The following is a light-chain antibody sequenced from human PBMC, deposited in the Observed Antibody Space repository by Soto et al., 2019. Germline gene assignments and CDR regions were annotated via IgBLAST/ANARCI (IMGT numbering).Light chain of an antibody. CDR1: GSNIGAGFD. V-gene: IGLV1-40*01. J-gene: IGLJ2*01. Sequence: QSVLTQPPSLSGAPGQNIIISCTGGGSNIGAGFDVHWYQQLPGTAPKLLIYGNTNRPSGVPDRFSGSKSGTSASLVITGLKTEDEADYYCQSYDTGLSGPVVFGGGTKVTVL. CDR3: QSYDTGLSGPVV. CDR2: GNT.